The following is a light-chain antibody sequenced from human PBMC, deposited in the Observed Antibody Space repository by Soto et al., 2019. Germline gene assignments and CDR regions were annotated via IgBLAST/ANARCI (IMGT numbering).Light chain of an antibody. CDR3: SSYTSSSTPYV. CDR2: EVS. V-gene: IGLV2-14*01. J-gene: IGLJ1*01. CDR1: SSDVGGYNY. Sequence: QSALAQPASVSGSPGQSITISCTGTSSDVGGYNYVSWYQQHPGKAPQLMIYEVSNRPSGVSNRFSGSKTGNTASLTISGLQAEDEADYYCSSYTSSSTPYVFGTGTKATVL.